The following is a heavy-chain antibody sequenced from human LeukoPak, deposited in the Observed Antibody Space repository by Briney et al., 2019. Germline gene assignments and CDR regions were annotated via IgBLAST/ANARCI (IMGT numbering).Heavy chain of an antibody. Sequence: GGSLRLSCAASGFTFSSYGMPWVRQAPGKGLEWVAVISYDGSNKYYADSVKGRFTISRDNAKNTLYLQMNSLRAEDTAVYYCARAPRYGGEYYFDYWGQGTLVTVSS. CDR3: ARAPRYGGEYYFDY. D-gene: IGHD1-1*01. J-gene: IGHJ4*02. CDR2: ISYDGSNK. V-gene: IGHV3-30*03. CDR1: GFTFSSYG.